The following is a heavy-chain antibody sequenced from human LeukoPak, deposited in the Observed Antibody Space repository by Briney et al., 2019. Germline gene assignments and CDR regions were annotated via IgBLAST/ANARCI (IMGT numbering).Heavy chain of an antibody. V-gene: IGHV1-18*01. Sequence: ASVTVSCKASGYTFTSYGISWVRQAPGQGLEWMGWISAYNGNTNYAQKLQGRVTMTTDTSTSTAYMELRSLRSDDTAVYYCARGCYGFWSGYYSNYYYYMDVWGKGTTVTVSS. D-gene: IGHD3-3*01. CDR1: GYTFTSYG. CDR3: ARGCYGFWSGYYSNYYYYMDV. CDR2: ISAYNGNT. J-gene: IGHJ6*03.